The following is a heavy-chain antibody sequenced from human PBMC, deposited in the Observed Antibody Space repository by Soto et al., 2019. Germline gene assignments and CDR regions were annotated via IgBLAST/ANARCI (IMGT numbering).Heavy chain of an antibody. CDR2: IIPIFGTA. CDR1: GGTFSSYA. Sequence: SVKVSCKASGGTFSSYAISWVRQAPGQGLEWMGGIIPIFGTANYAQKFQGRVTITADESTSTAYMELSSLRAEDTAVYYCARAGYCSSTSCYGDYYYYGMDVWGQGTTVTVSS. D-gene: IGHD2-2*01. J-gene: IGHJ6*02. V-gene: IGHV1-69*13. CDR3: ARAGYCSSTSCYGDYYYYGMDV.